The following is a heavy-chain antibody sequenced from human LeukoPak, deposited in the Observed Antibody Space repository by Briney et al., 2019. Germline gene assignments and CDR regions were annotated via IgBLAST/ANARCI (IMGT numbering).Heavy chain of an antibody. CDR2: INPNSGGT. CDR3: ARSRSLWFGEVTYGMDV. Sequence: ASVKVSCKASGYTFTNYGISWVRQAPGQGLEWMGWINPNSGGTNFAQKFQGRVTMTRDTSISTAYMELSRLRSDDTAVYYCARSRSLWFGEVTYGMDVWGQGTTVTVSS. J-gene: IGHJ6*02. V-gene: IGHV1-2*02. D-gene: IGHD3-10*01. CDR1: GYTFTNYG.